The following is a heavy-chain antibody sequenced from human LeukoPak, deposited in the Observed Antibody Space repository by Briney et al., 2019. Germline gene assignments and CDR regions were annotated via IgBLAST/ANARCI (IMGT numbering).Heavy chain of an antibody. Sequence: SETLSLTCTVSGGSISSYYWSWIRQPPGKGLEGIGYIYYSGSANYNPSLKSRVTISVDTSKNQFSLKLSSVTAADTAVYYCARLGMVATGAFDIWGQGTMVTVSS. J-gene: IGHJ3*02. V-gene: IGHV4-59*08. CDR1: GGSISSYY. D-gene: IGHD5-12*01. CDR3: ARLGMVATGAFDI. CDR2: IYYSGSA.